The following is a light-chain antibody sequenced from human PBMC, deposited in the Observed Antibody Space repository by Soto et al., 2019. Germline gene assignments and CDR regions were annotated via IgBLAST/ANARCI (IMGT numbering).Light chain of an antibody. CDR1: SSDFGGYNY. V-gene: IGLV2-14*01. CDR2: DVI. Sequence: QSALAQPASVSGSPGQSITISCTGTSSDFGGYNYVSWYQQHPGKAPKLMIYDVINRPSGVSNRFSGSKSGNTASLTISGLQAEDEADYYCSSYTSSSTYVFGTGTKVTVL. CDR3: SSYTSSSTYV. J-gene: IGLJ1*01.